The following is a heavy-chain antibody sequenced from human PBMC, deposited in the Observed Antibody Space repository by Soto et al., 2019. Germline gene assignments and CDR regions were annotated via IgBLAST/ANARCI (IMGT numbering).Heavy chain of an antibody. CDR1: GFTFSSYA. J-gene: IGHJ5*02. V-gene: IGHV3-23*01. D-gene: IGHD6-6*01. CDR3: AKSVAARIDWFDP. Sequence: GGSLRLSCAASGFTFSSYAVSWVRQAPGKGLEWVSTISDSGSTYYADSVKGRFAISRDISKNTLYVQMSSLRAEDTAVYYCAKSVAARIDWFDPWGQGTLVTVSS. CDR2: ISDSGST.